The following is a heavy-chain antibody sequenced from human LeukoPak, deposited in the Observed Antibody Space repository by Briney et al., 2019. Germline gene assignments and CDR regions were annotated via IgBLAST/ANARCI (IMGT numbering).Heavy chain of an antibody. Sequence: GGTLRLSCAASGITFSSYGMSWVRQAPGKGLEWVSSISSTGGTTYYADSVKGRFTISRDNSKNTLYLQMNSLRAEDTAVYYCASRNSKWLVNYFDYWGQGTLVTVSS. V-gene: IGHV3-23*01. CDR2: ISSTGGTT. CDR3: ASRNSKWLVNYFDY. CDR1: GITFSSYG. D-gene: IGHD6-19*01. J-gene: IGHJ4*02.